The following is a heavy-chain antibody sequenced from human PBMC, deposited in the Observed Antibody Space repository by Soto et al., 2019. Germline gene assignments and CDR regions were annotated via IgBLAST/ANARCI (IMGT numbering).Heavy chain of an antibody. CDR2: ISYDGSNK. V-gene: IGHV3-30-3*01. CDR1: GFTFSSYA. D-gene: IGHD3-10*01. J-gene: IGHJ4*02. CDR3: ASTGSGSY. Sequence: QVQLVESGGGVVQPGRSLRLSCAASGFTFSSYAMHWVRQAPGKGLEWVAVISYDGSNKYYADSVKGRFTISRDNSKNTLYLQMNSLRAEDTAVYYCASTGSGSYWGQGTLVTVSS.